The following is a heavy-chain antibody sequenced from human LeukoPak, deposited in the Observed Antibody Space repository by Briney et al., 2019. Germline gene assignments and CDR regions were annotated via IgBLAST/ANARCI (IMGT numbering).Heavy chain of an antibody. CDR1: GFTLSDYW. Sequence: PGGSLRLACAVSGFTLSDYWTRWVRQAPGKGLGWVASIGQDGSENYYVDSVKGRFTISRHNAKNSLYLQINSLRVEETAVYYCATGGGLYFDFWGQEALITASS. J-gene: IGHJ4*02. D-gene: IGHD6-19*01. CDR2: IGQDGSEN. CDR3: ATGGGLYFDF. V-gene: IGHV3-7*01.